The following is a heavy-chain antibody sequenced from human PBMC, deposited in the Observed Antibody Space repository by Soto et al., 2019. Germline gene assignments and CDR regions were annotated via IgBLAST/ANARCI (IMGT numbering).Heavy chain of an antibody. CDR2: ISYDGSNK. CDR1: GFTFSSYG. J-gene: IGHJ6*02. CDR3: AKDKNSYRLSDGDYYYYGMDV. Sequence: GGSLRLSCAASGFTFSSYGMHWVRQAPGKGLEWVAVISYDGSNKYYADSVKGRFTISRDNSKNTLYLQMNSLRAEDTAVYYCAKDKNSYRLSDGDYYYYGMDVWGQGTTVTVSS. V-gene: IGHV3-30*18. D-gene: IGHD2-2*01.